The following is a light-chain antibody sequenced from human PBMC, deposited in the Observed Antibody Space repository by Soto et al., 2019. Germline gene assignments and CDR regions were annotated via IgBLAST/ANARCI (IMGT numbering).Light chain of an antibody. CDR2: AAS. CDR3: QQYGSSSTWT. V-gene: IGKV3-20*01. Sequence: EIVLTQSPGTLSLSPGERATLSCRASQSVSSAYLAWYQHKPGQPPTLLIYAASSRVTGIPDRFSGSGSGTDFTLTISRLEPEDCAVYYGQQYGSSSTWTFGQGTKVEIK. J-gene: IGKJ1*01. CDR1: QSVSSAY.